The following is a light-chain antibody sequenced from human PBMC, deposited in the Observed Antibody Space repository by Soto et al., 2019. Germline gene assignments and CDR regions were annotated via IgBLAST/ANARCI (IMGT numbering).Light chain of an antibody. CDR2: GAS. J-gene: IGKJ1*01. Sequence: EIVLTQSPGTLSLSPGDRATLSCRASQSVNSNYLAWYQRKPGQAPRLLIYGASNRATDIPYRFSASGSGTDYAHTITRREAEDFAVYYCQQYESTPPTFGQGTKVE. CDR1: QSVNSNY. V-gene: IGKV3-20*01. CDR3: QQYESTPPT.